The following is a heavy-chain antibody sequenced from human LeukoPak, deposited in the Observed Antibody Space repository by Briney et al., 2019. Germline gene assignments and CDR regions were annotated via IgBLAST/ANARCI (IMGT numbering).Heavy chain of an antibody. CDR2: MKSDGTT. CDR1: GLTVTSNH. J-gene: IGHJ4*02. CDR3: ARLRRGY. Sequence: GGSLRLSCAASGLTVTSNHMSWVRQAPGKGLEWVSLMKSDGTTEYADSVKGRFTISRDNSKNTLFLQMNGLRVEDTAVYYCARLRRGYWGRGTPVSVSS. V-gene: IGHV3-53*01.